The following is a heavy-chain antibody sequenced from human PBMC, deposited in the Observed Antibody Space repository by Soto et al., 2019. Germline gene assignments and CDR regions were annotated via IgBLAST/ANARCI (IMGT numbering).Heavy chain of an antibody. Sequence: SVKVSCKASGFTFTSSSVQWVRQARGQRLEWIGWIVVGSGNTNYAQKFQERVTITRDMSTSTAYMELSSLRSEDTAVYYCAADPYYYDSSGYPPYGMDVWGQGTTVTVSS. CDR2: IVVGSGNT. J-gene: IGHJ6*02. CDR1: GFTFTSSS. V-gene: IGHV1-58*01. CDR3: AADPYYYDSSGYPPYGMDV. D-gene: IGHD3-22*01.